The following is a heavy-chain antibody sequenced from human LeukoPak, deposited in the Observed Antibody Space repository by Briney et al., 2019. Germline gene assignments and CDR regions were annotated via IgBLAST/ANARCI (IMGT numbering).Heavy chain of an antibody. D-gene: IGHD6-6*01. Sequence: GGSLRLSCAASGFTFSSYSMNWVRQAPGKGLEWVSYISSSSSTIYYADSVKGRFTISRDNAKNSLYLQMNSLRAEDTAVYYCARAPVAARGIPRLFDYWGQGTLVTVSS. V-gene: IGHV3-48*01. J-gene: IGHJ4*02. CDR3: ARAPVAARGIPRLFDY. CDR1: GFTFSSYS. CDR2: ISSSSSTI.